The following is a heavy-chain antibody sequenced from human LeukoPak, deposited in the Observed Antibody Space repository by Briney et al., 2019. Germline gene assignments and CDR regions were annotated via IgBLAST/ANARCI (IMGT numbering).Heavy chain of an antibody. V-gene: IGHV3-64*01. CDR2: ISSNGGST. CDR1: GFTFSSYA. D-gene: IGHD6-19*01. CDR3: ARDLIRYSSGPPGY. J-gene: IGHJ4*02. Sequence: GGSLRLSCAASGFTFSSYAMHWVRQAPGKRLEYVSAISSNGGSTYYANSVKGRFTISRDNSKNTLYLQMGSLRAEDMAVYYCARDLIRYSSGPPGYWGQGTLVTVSS.